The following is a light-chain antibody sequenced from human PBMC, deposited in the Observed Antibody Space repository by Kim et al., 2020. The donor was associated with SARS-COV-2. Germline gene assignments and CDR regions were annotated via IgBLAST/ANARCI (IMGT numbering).Light chain of an antibody. Sequence: EIVMTQSPATLSVSPGERATLSCRASQSVSSSLAWYQQRPGQAPRLLIYGAYTRATGIPARFSGSGSGTEFTLTISSLQSEDFALYYCKQYKKWAPHTFGQGNKVE. V-gene: IGKV3-15*01. J-gene: IGKJ2*01. CDR1: QSVSSS. CDR2: GAY. CDR3: KQYKKWAPHT.